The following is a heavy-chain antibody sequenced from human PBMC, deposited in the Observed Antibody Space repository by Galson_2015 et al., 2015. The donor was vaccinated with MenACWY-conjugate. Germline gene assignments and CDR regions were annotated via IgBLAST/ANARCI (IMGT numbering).Heavy chain of an antibody. CDR2: IYYSGIT. Sequence: ATLSLTCTVSGASISSNGFYWGWIRQPPGKGLEWIGTIYYSGITYSNPSLKSRVTISVDSSKSQFSLKLRSVTAAGTAVYYCARQELGYCGTSSCYTGQFDYWGRGTLVTVSS. CDR3: ARQELGYCGTSSCYTGQFDY. CDR1: GASISSNGFY. D-gene: IGHD2-2*03. J-gene: IGHJ4*02. V-gene: IGHV4-39*01.